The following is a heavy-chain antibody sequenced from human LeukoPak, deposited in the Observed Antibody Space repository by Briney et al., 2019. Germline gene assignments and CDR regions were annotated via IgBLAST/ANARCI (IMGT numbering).Heavy chain of an antibody. Sequence: PGGSLRLSCVASGLIFRDYAMSLVRQAPAGGLEWVSSLRGDGETFYTDSVKGRFTLSRDHSRNTVYLQLSNLRVEGTAVYYCAKASWVSSADAVLWGQGTLVTVS. CDR1: GLIFRDYA. V-gene: IGHV3-23*01. CDR2: LRGDGET. J-gene: IGHJ4*02. CDR3: AKASWVSSADAVL. D-gene: IGHD3-16*01.